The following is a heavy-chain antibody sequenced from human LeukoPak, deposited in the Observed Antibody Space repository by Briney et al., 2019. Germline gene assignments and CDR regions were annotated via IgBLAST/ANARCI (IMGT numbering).Heavy chain of an antibody. Sequence: GGSLRLSCAASGFTFSSSAMSWVRQAPGKGLEWVSAISNNGGYTYYADSVQGRFTISRDNSKSTLCLQMNSLRAEDTAVYYCAKGVVPAAPFDYWGQGTLVTVSS. CDR2: ISNNGGYT. V-gene: IGHV3-23*01. CDR3: AKGVVPAAPFDY. J-gene: IGHJ4*02. D-gene: IGHD2-2*01. CDR1: GFTFSSSA.